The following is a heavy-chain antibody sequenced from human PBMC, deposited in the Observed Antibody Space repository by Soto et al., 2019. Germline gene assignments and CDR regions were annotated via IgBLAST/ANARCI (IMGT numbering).Heavy chain of an antibody. Sequence: PGGSLRLSCAASGFTFSTYNMNWVRQAPGKGLEWVSDITTSSSYRFYADSVKGRFTISRDDAKNSLYLQMNSLRVEDTGVYYCARDLGVALATLTLDYWGQGTLVTVSS. J-gene: IGHJ4*02. CDR3: ARDLGVALATLTLDY. CDR1: GFTFSTYN. D-gene: IGHD2-15*01. V-gene: IGHV3-21*01. CDR2: ITTSSSYR.